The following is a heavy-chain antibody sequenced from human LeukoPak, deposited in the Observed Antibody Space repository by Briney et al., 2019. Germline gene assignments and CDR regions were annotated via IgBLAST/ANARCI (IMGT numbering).Heavy chain of an antibody. Sequence: SETLSLTCTVSGGSISSSSYYWGWIRQPPGKGLEWIGSIYYSGSTYYNPSLKSRVTISVDTSKNQFSLKLSSVTAADTAVYYSARHRKPLVPLIDYWGQGTLVTVSS. CDR2: IYYSGST. CDR1: GGSISSSSYY. J-gene: IGHJ4*02. V-gene: IGHV4-39*01. CDR3: ARHRKPLVPLIDY. D-gene: IGHD6-6*01.